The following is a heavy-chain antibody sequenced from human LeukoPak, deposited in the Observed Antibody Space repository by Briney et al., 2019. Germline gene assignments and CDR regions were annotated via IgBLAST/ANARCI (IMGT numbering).Heavy chain of an antibody. Sequence: ASVKVSCKASGYTFTNYGISWVRQAPGQGLEWMGWISAYNGNTNYAQKLQGRVTMTTDTSTSTAYMELSSLRSDDTAVYYCARLRDGSGSYYILYWGQGTLVTVSS. V-gene: IGHV1-18*01. J-gene: IGHJ4*02. D-gene: IGHD3-10*01. CDR2: ISAYNGNT. CDR3: ARLRDGSGSYYILY. CDR1: GYTFTNYG.